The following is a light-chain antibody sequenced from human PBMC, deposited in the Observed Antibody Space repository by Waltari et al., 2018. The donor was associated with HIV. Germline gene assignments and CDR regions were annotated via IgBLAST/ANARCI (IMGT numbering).Light chain of an antibody. CDR2: GNT. Sequence: QSVLTHPPSVSGAPGQRATLSCTGSRPNIRAASAVHSYQNPPGTAPKLLIYGNTNRPAGVPDRFSGSKSGTSASLAITGLQAEDEADYYCQSYDSSLSGVVFGGGTKLTVL. V-gene: IGLV1-40*01. J-gene: IGLJ2*01. CDR1: RPNIRAASA. CDR3: QSYDSSLSGVV.